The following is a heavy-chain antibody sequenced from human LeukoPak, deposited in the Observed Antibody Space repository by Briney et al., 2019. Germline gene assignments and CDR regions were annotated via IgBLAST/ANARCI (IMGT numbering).Heavy chain of an antibody. D-gene: IGHD3-16*01. CDR1: GYTFTGYY. Sequence: ASVKISCKTSGYTFTGYYMHWVRQAPGQALEWMGWINPNSGDTNSAQKFQGRVTMTRDMSNSTAYMELSSLKSDDTAVYYCARDEYVLTSFDPWGQGTLVTVSS. J-gene: IGHJ5*02. V-gene: IGHV1-2*02. CDR2: INPNSGDT. CDR3: ARDEYVLTSFDP.